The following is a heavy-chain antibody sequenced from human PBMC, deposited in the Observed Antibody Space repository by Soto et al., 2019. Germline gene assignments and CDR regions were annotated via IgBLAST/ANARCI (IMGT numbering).Heavy chain of an antibody. V-gene: IGHV3-66*04. J-gene: IGHJ5*02. CDR1: GFTVSSHY. Sequence: EVQLVESGGGLVQPGGSLRLSCAVSGFTVSSHYMSWVCQAPGKGLEWVSVIYSGGSTYYADSVKGRFIISRDNSKNTLYLQINSLIAEDSAVYYCAQHDWFDPWGQGTLVTVSS. CDR3: AQHDWFDP. CDR2: IYSGGST.